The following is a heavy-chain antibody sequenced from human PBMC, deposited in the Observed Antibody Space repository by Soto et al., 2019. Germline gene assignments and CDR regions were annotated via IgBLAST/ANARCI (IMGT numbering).Heavy chain of an antibody. V-gene: IGHV3-21*01. CDR2: ISSSSSYI. CDR3: AAGRRYFDWLLQHYYYYYMDV. Sequence: GSLRLSCAASGFTFSSYSMNWVRQAPGKGLEWVSSISSSSSYIYYADSVKGRFTISRDNAKNSLYLQMNSLRAEDTAVYYCAAGRRYFDWLLQHYYYYYMDVWGKGTTVTVSS. D-gene: IGHD3-9*01. J-gene: IGHJ6*03. CDR1: GFTFSSYS.